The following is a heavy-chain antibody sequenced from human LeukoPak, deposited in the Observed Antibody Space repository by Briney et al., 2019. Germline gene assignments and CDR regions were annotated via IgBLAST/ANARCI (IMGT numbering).Heavy chain of an antibody. CDR3: AKVPWTTVTAHATYYFDY. V-gene: IGHV3-23*01. CDR1: GFTFSSYA. CDR2: ISGSGGST. J-gene: IGHJ4*02. Sequence: GGSLRLSCAASGFTFSSYAMSWVRQAPGKGLESVSAISGSGGSTYYADSVKGRFTISRDNSKNTLYLQMNSLRAEDTGVYYCAKVPWTTVTAHATYYFDYWGQGTLVTVSS. D-gene: IGHD4-17*01.